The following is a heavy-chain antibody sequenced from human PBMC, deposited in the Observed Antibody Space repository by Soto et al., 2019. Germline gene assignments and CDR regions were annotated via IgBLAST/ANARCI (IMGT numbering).Heavy chain of an antibody. CDR3: ARDRYVFDY. CDR2: LSNSGTYT. Sequence: QVQLVQSGGGLVKPGGSLTLSCAASGFAFSDYYMTWIRQAPGKGLEWVSSLSNSGTYTNYADSVKGRFITSRDNAKNSLFLYLNSLRAEDTALYFCARDRYVFDYWGQGALVTVSS. D-gene: IGHD3-16*01. CDR1: GFAFSDYY. J-gene: IGHJ4*02. V-gene: IGHV3-11*05.